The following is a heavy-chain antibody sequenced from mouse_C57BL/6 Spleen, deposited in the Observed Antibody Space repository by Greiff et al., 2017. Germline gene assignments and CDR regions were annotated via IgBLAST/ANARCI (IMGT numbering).Heavy chain of an antibody. CDR2: INPSNGGT. CDR3: ARGGSYDGYYVWFAY. Sequence: QVQLKQPGTELVKPGASVKLSCKASGYTFTSYWMHWVKQRPGQGLEWIGNINPSNGGTNYNEKFKSKATLTVDKSSSTAYMQLSSLTSEDSAVYYCARGGSYDGYYVWFAYWGQGTLVTVSA. CDR1: GYTFTSYW. J-gene: IGHJ3*01. V-gene: IGHV1-53*01. D-gene: IGHD2-3*01.